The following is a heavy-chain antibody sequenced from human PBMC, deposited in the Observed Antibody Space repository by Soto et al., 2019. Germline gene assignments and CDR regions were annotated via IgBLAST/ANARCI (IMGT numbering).Heavy chain of an antibody. V-gene: IGHV1-18*01. Sequence: QVQLVQSGAEVKKPGASVKVSCKASGYTFTSYGISWVRQAPGQGLEWMGWISAYNGNTNYAQNLQGRVTMTTDTATSTAYMELSSLRSEDTAVYYCARGGPYIAAAGGDYYYGMDVWGQGTTVTVSS. J-gene: IGHJ6*02. D-gene: IGHD6-13*01. CDR3: ARGGPYIAAAGGDYYYGMDV. CDR2: ISAYNGNT. CDR1: GYTFTSYG.